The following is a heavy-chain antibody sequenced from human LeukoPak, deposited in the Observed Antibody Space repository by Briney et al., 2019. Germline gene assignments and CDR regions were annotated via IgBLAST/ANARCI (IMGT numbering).Heavy chain of an antibody. D-gene: IGHD2-21*01. CDR3: ARRPRNSPFDY. CDR1: GYSFATYW. J-gene: IGHJ4*02. V-gene: IGHV5-51*01. CDR2: IYPGDSET. Sequence: GESPKISCQGSGYSFATYWIGWVRQMPGKGLEWMGIIYPGDSETRYSPSFQGQVTFSADKSISTAYLQWSSLKASDSAIYYCARRPRNSPFDYWGQGALVTVSS.